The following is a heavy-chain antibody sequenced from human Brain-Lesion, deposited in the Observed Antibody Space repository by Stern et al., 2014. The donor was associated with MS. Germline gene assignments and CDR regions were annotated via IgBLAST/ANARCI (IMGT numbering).Heavy chain of an antibody. Sequence: VQLVESGPGLVKPSQTLSLSCTVSGGSISSGGYYWSWIRQPAGKGLEWIGRIFNSGSTSYNPSLKSRVTISIDTSPNQFSLRLNSMTAADTAVYYCARGRVVPGFQYYATDVWGQGTTVIVSS. CDR3: ARGRVVPGFQYYATDV. D-gene: IGHD2-2*01. CDR2: IFNSGST. CDR1: GGSISSGGYY. J-gene: IGHJ6*02. V-gene: IGHV4-61*02.